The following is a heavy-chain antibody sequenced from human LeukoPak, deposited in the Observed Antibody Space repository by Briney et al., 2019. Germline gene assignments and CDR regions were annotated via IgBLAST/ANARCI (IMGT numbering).Heavy chain of an antibody. CDR3: ARDCSGGSCYSGGAFDI. V-gene: IGHV4-59*01. CDR1: GGSISSYY. D-gene: IGHD2-15*01. J-gene: IGHJ3*02. CDR2: IYYSGST. Sequence: NPSETLSLTCTVSGGSISSYYWSWIRQPPGKGLEWIGYIYYSGSTNYNPSLKSRVTISVDTSKNQFSLKLSSVTAADTAVYYCARDCSGGSCYSGGAFDIWGQGTMVTVSS.